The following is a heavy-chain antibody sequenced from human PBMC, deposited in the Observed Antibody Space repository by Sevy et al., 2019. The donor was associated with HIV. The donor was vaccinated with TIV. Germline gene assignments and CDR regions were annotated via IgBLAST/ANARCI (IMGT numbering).Heavy chain of an antibody. J-gene: IGHJ4*02. D-gene: IGHD3-22*01. Sequence: GGSLRLSCAAPGFTFSSHSMNWVRQTPGKGLEWISYISGTGNTIDYADSVKGRFTISRDNAKNSLYLQLKSLRDEDTAIYYCARVPPYYDSNVSDFWGQGSLVTVSS. CDR3: ARVPPYYDSNVSDF. CDR2: ISGTGNTI. V-gene: IGHV3-48*02. CDR1: GFTFSSHS.